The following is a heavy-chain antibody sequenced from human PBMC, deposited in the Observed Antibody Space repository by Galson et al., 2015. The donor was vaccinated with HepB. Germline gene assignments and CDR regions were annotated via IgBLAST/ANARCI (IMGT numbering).Heavy chain of an antibody. CDR2: IISSSRYI. Sequence: SLRLSCAASGLTFSGYTMNWLRQAPGKGLEWVSSIISSSRYIDYADSVKGRFTISRDNAKNSVYLQMNSLRVEDTAAYYCASNELAVAGIPHYWGQGTLVTVSS. CDR1: GLTFSGYT. V-gene: IGHV3-21*01. D-gene: IGHD6-19*01. CDR3: ASNELAVAGIPHY. J-gene: IGHJ4*02.